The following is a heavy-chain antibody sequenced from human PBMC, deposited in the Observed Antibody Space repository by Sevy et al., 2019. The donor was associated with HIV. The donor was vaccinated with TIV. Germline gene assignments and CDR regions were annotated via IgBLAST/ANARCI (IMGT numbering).Heavy chain of an antibody. D-gene: IGHD2-21*02. CDR1: GLTFSSYA. Sequence: GGSLRLSCAASGLTFSSYALLWVRQAPGKGLEWVSIISYDGSKKYYSDSVKGRFAISRDESKTTLFLQMNSLRTEDTAIYYCARVGISYCTDDCYHRFDYWGRGTLVTVSS. CDR2: ISYDGSKK. CDR3: ARVGISYCTDDCYHRFDY. V-gene: IGHV3-30*09. J-gene: IGHJ4*02.